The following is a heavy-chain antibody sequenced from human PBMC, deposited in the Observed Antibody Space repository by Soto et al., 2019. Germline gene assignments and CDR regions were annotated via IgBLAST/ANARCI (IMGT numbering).Heavy chain of an antibody. J-gene: IGHJ4*02. V-gene: IGHV3-23*01. CDR2: ISGSGGTT. Sequence: GGSLRLSCAASGFTFSSYAMSWARQAPGKGLEWVSGISGSGGTTHYADSVKGRFTISRENSKNTRYLQMKSLRAEDTAVYYCAKSAYYGSSGYYSEYYFDYWGQGTLVTVSS. CDR1: GFTFSSYA. CDR3: AKSAYYGSSGYYSEYYFDY. D-gene: IGHD3-22*01.